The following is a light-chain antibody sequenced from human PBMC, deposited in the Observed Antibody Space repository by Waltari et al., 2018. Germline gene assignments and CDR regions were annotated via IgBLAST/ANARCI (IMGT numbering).Light chain of an antibody. V-gene: IGLV3-1*01. CDR2: KDN. J-gene: IGLJ2*01. CDR3: QAWHTSTVVL. CDR1: TRGDNY. Sequence: SFQLTQTPSVPVSPGETASISCPGDTRGDNYVSWYQHKPGQSPVLLISKDNMRPPGIPERFSGYNSGNTATLTISGTQAMDEADYYCQAWHTSTVVLFGGGTKLTVL.